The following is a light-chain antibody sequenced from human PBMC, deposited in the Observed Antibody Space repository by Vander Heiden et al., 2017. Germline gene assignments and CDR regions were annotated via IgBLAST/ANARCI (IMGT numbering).Light chain of an antibody. J-gene: IGKJ5*01. V-gene: IGKV1-39*01. CDR3: QQNYSTIT. CDR1: QSISTY. CDR2: AAS. Sequence: DIQMTQSPSPLSASVGDRVTITCRASQSISTYLNWYQQKPGKAPKLLIYAASSLQSGVPSRFSGSGLGTDFTLTSSRLQPEDFATYYWQQNYSTITFGQGTLLELK.